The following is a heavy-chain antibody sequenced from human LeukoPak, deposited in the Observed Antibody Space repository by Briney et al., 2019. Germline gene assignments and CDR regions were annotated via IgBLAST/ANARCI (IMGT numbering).Heavy chain of an antibody. CDR3: ARDESSGSYYFDY. J-gene: IGHJ4*02. V-gene: IGHV1-18*01. CDR1: GYTFSSYG. CDR2: ISVYNGNT. Sequence: APVKVSCKASGYTFSSYGISWVRQAPGQGLEWMGWISVYNGNTFYAQKLQGRVTMTTDTSTSTAYMDLRSLRSDDTAVYYCARDESSGSYYFDYWGQGTLVTVSS. D-gene: IGHD1-26*01.